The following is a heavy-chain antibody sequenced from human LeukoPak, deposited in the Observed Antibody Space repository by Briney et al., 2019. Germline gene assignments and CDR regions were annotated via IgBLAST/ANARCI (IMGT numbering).Heavy chain of an antibody. J-gene: IGHJ6*02. CDR2: INHSGST. D-gene: IGHD3-10*01. V-gene: IGHV4-34*01. CDR3: AREGLLWFIHYYYYYGMDV. CDR1: GGSFSGYY. Sequence: PSETLSLTCAVYGGSFSGYYWSWIRKPPGKGLEWIGEINHSGSTNYNPSLKSRVTISVDTSKNQFSLKLSSVTAADTAVYYCAREGLLWFIHYYYYYGMDVWGQGTMVTVSS.